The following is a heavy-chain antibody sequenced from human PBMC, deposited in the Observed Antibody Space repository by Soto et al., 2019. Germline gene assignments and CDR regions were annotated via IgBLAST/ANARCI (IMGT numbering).Heavy chain of an antibody. CDR1: GGSISSGGYY. D-gene: IGHD5-12*01. CDR2: IYYSGST. V-gene: IGHV4-31*03. CDR3: ARGSVRRDGYNGGEVAG. J-gene: IGHJ4*02. Sequence: QVQLQESGPGLVKPSQTLSLTCTVSGGSISSGGYYWSWIRQHPGKGLEWIGYIYYSGSTYYNPSLKSRVTIAVDTSKNQFSLKLSSVTAADTAVYYCARGSVRRDGYNGGEVAGWGQGTLVTVSS.